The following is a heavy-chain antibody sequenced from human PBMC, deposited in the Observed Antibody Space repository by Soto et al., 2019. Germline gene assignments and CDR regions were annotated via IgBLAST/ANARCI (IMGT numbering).Heavy chain of an antibody. J-gene: IGHJ5*02. CDR3: ARDLGGYDLYGPDT. D-gene: IGHD5-12*01. Sequence: SLKVSCKTSVDTFTDSSMHWVRQAPGQGLEWMGWINLNSGDTTYAEKFGGRVTMTRDTSIIAAYMELTRLKSDDTAVYYCARDLGGYDLYGPDTWGQGTLVTVSS. CDR1: VDTFTDSS. V-gene: IGHV1-2*02. CDR2: INLNSGDT.